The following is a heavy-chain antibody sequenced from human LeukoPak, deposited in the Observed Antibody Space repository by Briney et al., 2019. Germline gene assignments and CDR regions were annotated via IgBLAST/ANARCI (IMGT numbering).Heavy chain of an antibody. Sequence: PSQTLSLTCTVSGGSISSASYYWNWIRQPAGKGLEWIGRIYTSGSTNYNPSLKSRVTISVDTSKNQFSLKLSSVAAADTAVYYCARVEGISSFDYWGQGTLVTVSS. J-gene: IGHJ4*02. V-gene: IGHV4-61*02. CDR1: GGSISSASYY. CDR2: IYTSGST. CDR3: ARVEGISSFDY. D-gene: IGHD3-3*01.